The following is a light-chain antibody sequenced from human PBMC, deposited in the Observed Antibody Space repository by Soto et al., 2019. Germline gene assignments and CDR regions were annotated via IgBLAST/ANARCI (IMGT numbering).Light chain of an antibody. CDR3: GSYTISSTLL. V-gene: IGLV2-14*03. J-gene: IGLJ2*01. Sequence: QSALTQPASVSGSPGQSITISCTGTSSDVGAYNYVSWYKQHPGKAPQLMIYDVSDRPAGVSDRFSGSKSGNTASLTISGLQTEDEADYYCGSYTISSTLLFGGGTKLTVL. CDR1: SSDVGAYNY. CDR2: DVS.